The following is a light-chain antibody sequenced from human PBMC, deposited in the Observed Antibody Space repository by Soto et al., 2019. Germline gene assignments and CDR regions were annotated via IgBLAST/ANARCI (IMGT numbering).Light chain of an antibody. V-gene: IGKV3-20*01. CDR2: HAS. Sequence: EIVLTQSPATLSLSPGERATLSCRASQTIKSISLAWYQQKPGHAPRLLIYHASSRVTGIPDRFSGSGSGTDFTLTISRLESEDFAVYYCQQYGDSPGTFGQGTKVEIK. CDR1: QTIKSIS. CDR3: QQYGDSPGT. J-gene: IGKJ1*01.